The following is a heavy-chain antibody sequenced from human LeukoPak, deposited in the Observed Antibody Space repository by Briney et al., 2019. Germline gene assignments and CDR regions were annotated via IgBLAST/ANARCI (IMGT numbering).Heavy chain of an antibody. CDR3: ARARGSWSYLFDP. V-gene: IGHV3-74*01. Sequence: PGGSLRLSCAASGFTFSSYWMHWVRQAPGKGLVWVSRINSDGSSTSYADSVKGRFTISRDNAKNTLYLQMNSLRAEDTAVYYCARARGSWSYLFDPWGQGTLVTVSS. J-gene: IGHJ5*02. CDR2: INSDGSST. CDR1: GFTFSSYW. D-gene: IGHD3-10*01.